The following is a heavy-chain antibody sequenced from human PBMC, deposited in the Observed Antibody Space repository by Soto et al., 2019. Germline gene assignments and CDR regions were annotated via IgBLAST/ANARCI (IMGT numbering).Heavy chain of an antibody. Sequence: SQRLSCAAAGVKCSSSGIHCVRKTPGKWLEWVSYISSSGSTIYYADSVKGRFTISRDNAKNSLYLQMNSLRAEDTAVYYCARDRGVRRDAFDIWGKATMVTVS. D-gene: IGHD3-10*01. J-gene: IGHJ3*02. CDR1: GVKCSSSG. V-gene: IGHV3-48*03. CDR3: ARDRGVRRDAFDI. CDR2: ISSSGSTI.